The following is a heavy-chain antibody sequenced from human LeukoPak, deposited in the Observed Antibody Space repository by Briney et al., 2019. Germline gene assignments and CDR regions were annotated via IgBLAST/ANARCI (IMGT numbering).Heavy chain of an antibody. CDR3: ARSTDYGDYRYFDL. CDR1: GGSINNYY. J-gene: IGHJ2*01. CDR2: VHYSGST. Sequence: PSETLSLTCIVSGGSINNYYWSWIRQPPGKGLEWIGYVHYSGSTKYNPSLKSRISISVDTSKNQFSLKLTSVTAADTAVYYCARSTDYGDYRYFDLSGRGTLVTVSS. V-gene: IGHV4-59*01. D-gene: IGHD4-17*01.